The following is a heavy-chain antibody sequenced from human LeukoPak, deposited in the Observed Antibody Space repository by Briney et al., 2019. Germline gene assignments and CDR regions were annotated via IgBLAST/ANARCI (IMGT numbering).Heavy chain of an antibody. CDR1: GYTFTGYY. J-gene: IGHJ3*02. D-gene: IGHD4-17*01. Sequence: ASVKVSCKASGYTFTGYYMHWVRQAPGQGLEWMGWINPNSGGTNYAQKFQGWVTMTRDTSISTAYMELSRLRPDDTAVYYCARSDGDYEGGDAFDIWGQGTMVTVSS. CDR2: INPNSGGT. V-gene: IGHV1-2*04. CDR3: ARSDGDYEGGDAFDI.